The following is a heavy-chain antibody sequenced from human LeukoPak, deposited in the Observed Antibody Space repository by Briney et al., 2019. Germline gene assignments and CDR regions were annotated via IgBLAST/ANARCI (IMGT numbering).Heavy chain of an antibody. V-gene: IGHV3-21*01. D-gene: IGHD3-3*01. CDR3: ASVYYDFWSGLPTNAFDI. CDR1: GFTFSSYS. Sequence: GGSLRVSCAASGFTFSSYSMNWVRQAPGKGLEWVSSISSSSSYIYYGDSVKGRFTISRDNAKNSLYLQMNSLRAEDTAVYYCASVYYDFWSGLPTNAFDIWGQGTMVTVSS. J-gene: IGHJ3*02. CDR2: ISSSSSYI.